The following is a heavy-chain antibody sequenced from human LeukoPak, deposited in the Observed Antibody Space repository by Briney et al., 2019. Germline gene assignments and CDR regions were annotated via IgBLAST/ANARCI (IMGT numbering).Heavy chain of an antibody. J-gene: IGHJ1*01. Sequence: GGSVRLSCAASGFTFSSSGMHWVRQAPGKGLEWVTNIGYDGSNNYDGSSKYYADSVKGRFTISRDNSKYTLYLQMYSLRAEDTALCFSVKEYSLAVGASLVEDWGQGSLVTVS. V-gene: IGHV3-30*02. CDR2: IGYDGSNNYDGSSK. D-gene: IGHD1-26*01. CDR3: VKEYSLAVGASLVED. CDR1: GFTFSSSG.